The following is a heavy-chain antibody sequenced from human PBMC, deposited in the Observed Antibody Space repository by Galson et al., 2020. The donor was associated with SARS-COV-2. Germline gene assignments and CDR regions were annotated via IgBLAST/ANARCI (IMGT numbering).Heavy chain of an antibody. D-gene: IGHD3-3*01. CDR1: GYSLSSGYY. CDR2: IYHSGST. V-gene: IGHV4-38-2*02. CDR3: ARDVASPGYYDFWSGYPGFDY. Sequence: SETLSLTCTVSGYSLSSGYYWGWIRQPPGKGLEWIGSIYHSGSTYYNPSLKSRVTISVDTSKNQFSLKLSSVTAADTAVYYCARDVASPGYYDFWSGYPGFDYWGQGTLVTVSS. J-gene: IGHJ4*02.